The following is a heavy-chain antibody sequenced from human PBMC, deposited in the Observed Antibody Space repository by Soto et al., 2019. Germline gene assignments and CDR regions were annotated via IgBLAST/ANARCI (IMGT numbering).Heavy chain of an antibody. V-gene: IGHV3-21*01. CDR2: ISSSSSYI. CDR3: ARDLYGDYESAFDI. D-gene: IGHD4-17*01. Sequence: EVQLVESGGGLVKPGGSLRLSCAASGFTFSSYSMNWVRQAPGKGLEWVSSISSSSSYIYYADSVKGRFTISRDNAKNSLYLRMNSLRAEDTAVYYCARDLYGDYESAFDILGQGTMVTVSS. J-gene: IGHJ3*02. CDR1: GFTFSSYS.